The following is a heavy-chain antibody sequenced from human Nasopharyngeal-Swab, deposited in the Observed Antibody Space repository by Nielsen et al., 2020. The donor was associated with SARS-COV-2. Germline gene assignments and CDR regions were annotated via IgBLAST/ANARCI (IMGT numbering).Heavy chain of an antibody. J-gene: IGHJ6*02. CDR1: CFTFSRYA. D-gene: IGHD7-27*01. Sequence: LKIYCASPCFTFSRYAILWVLQPLVKRLAWVVVRVADGSNKYYADSVKGRFTISRDNSKNTLYLHMTRPKAEDTDVDYCARALWGSYYYGMVVWGQGTMVTVSS. CDR3: ARALWGSYYYGMVV. CDR2: RVADGSNK. V-gene: IGHV3-30*04.